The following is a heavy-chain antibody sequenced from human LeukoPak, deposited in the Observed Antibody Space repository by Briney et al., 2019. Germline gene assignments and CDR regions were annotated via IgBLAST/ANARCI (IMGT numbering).Heavy chain of an antibody. CDR3: ARRGAVAGTNGY. V-gene: IGHV1-8*01. Sequence: ASVKVSCKASGYTFTSYDINWVRPATGQGLEWMGWMNPNSGNTGYAQKFQGRVTMTRNTSISTAYMELSSLRSEDTAVYYCARRGAVAGTNGYWGQGTLVTVSS. CDR2: MNPNSGNT. J-gene: IGHJ4*02. D-gene: IGHD6-19*01. CDR1: GYTFTSYD.